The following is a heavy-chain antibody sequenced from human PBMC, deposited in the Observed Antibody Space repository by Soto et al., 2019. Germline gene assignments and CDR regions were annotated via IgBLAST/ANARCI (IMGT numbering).Heavy chain of an antibody. CDR1: GDTFSSSA. CDR2: IIPMFGPA. Sequence: QVQLVQSGAEMRKPGSSVKVSCKASGDTFSSSAIGWVRQAPGQGLEWMGRIIPMFGPANYAQTFQGRVTITADELTTTVYLELRGLRSEDTAVYYCARGALKLGGLVPNLFDHLGQGTLVTVSS. D-gene: IGHD3-9*01. V-gene: IGHV1-69*12. CDR3: ARGALKLGGLVPNLFDH. J-gene: IGHJ4*02.